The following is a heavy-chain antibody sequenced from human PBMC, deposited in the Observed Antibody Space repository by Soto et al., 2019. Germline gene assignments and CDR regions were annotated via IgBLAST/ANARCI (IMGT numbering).Heavy chain of an antibody. J-gene: IGHJ4*02. D-gene: IGHD4-17*01. CDR2: INPSDGST. CDR1: GYTFTTYY. V-gene: IGHV1-46*01. CDR3: VRDRFGYGDSGD. Sequence: QVFLVQSGAEVKKPGASVKVSCKTSGYTFTTYYMHWVRQAPGQGLEWMGVINPSDGSTYSAQKFQGRVTMTRDTSTRTVYLELSSLRAEDSAMYYCVRDRFGYGDSGDWGQGTLVTVSS.